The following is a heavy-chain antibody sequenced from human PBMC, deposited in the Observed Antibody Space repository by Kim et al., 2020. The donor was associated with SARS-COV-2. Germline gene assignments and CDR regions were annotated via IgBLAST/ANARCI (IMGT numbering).Heavy chain of an antibody. J-gene: IGHJ5*02. CDR1: GGSISSSSYY. CDR2: IYYSGST. D-gene: IGHD2-15*01. CDR3: APYCSGGSCYSNWFDP. V-gene: IGHV4-39*01. Sequence: SETLSLTCTVSGGSISSSSYYWGWIRQPPGKGLEWIGSIYYSGSTYYNPSLKSRVTISVDTSKNQFSLKLSSVTAADTAVYYCAPYCSGGSCYSNWFDPWGQGTLVTVSS.